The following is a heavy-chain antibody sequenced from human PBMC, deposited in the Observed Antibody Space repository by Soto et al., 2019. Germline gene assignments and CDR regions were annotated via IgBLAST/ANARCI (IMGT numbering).Heavy chain of an antibody. CDR1: GGTFSSYA. J-gene: IGHJ4*02. V-gene: IGHV1-69*13. D-gene: IGHD2-8*01. CDR2: IIPIFGTA. CDR3: ARTKGPGYYFGD. Sequence: SLKVSCKASGGTFSSYAISWVRQAPGQGLEWMGGIIPIFGTADYAQKFQGRVTITADESTSTAYMELSSLRSEDTAVYYCARTKGPGYYFGDWRQRTLSTVSS.